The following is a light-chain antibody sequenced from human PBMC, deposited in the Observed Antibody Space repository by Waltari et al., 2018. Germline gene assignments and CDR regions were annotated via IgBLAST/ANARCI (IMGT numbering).Light chain of an antibody. CDR2: EVT. CDR1: SSDVGRYNF. J-gene: IGLJ2*01. CDR3: FSYAGSSTFK. V-gene: IGLV2-23*02. Sequence: QSALTQPASVSGSPGQSITISCTGTSSDVGRYNFVSWYQHHPGKAPKLIIYEVTKRPLGFSDRFSGSKSDNTASLTISGLQAEDEADYYCFSYAGSSTFKFGGGTMLTVL.